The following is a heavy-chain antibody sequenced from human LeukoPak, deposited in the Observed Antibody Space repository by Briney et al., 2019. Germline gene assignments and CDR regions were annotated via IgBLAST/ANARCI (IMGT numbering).Heavy chain of an antibody. CDR1: GGTFSSYA. D-gene: IGHD3-22*01. J-gene: IGHJ4*02. CDR3: ARDDPSGYYYK. V-gene: IGHV1-69*04. Sequence: ASVKVSCKASGGTFSSYAISWVRQAPGQGLEWMGRIIPILGIANYAQKFQGRVTITADKSTSTAYMELSSLRSEDTAVYYCARDDPSGYYYKWGQGTLVTVSS. CDR2: IIPILGIA.